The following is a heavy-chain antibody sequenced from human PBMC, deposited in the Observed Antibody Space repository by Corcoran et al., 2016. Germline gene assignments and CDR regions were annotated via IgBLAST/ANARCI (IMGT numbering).Heavy chain of an antibody. Sequence: EVQLVQSGAEVKKPGESLKISCKGSGYSFTSYWIGWVRQMPGKGLEWMGIIYPGDSDTRYSPSFQGQVTISADKSISTAYLQWSSLKASDTAMYYCARHRCRGWRTIYYYYYGMDVWGQGTTVTVSS. J-gene: IGHJ6*02. V-gene: IGHV5-51*01. CDR3: ARHRCRGWRTIYYYYYGMDV. CDR1: GYSFTSYW. CDR2: IYPGDSDT. D-gene: IGHD6-19*01.